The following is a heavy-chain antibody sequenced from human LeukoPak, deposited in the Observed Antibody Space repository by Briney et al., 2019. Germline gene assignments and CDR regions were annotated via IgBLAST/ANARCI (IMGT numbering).Heavy chain of an antibody. J-gene: IGHJ6*04. D-gene: IGHD6-6*01. Sequence: GGSLRLSYAASGFTFNNAWMSWVRQAPGKGLEWVGRIKSIADAGTTDYAAPVKGRFTISRDDSKKMLYVQMNSLKIEDTAVYYCTTDVYSSSSLGDVWGKGTTVTVFS. CDR1: GFTFNNAW. CDR2: IKSIADAGTT. CDR3: TTDVYSSSSLGDV. V-gene: IGHV3-15*01.